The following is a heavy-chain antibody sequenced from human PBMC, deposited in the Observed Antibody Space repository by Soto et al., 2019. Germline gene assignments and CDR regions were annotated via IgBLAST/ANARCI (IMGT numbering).Heavy chain of an antibody. Sequence: GGSLRLSCAASGFTFSNFAIHWVRQAPGKGLEWVSGLSGSGASTYYADSVKGRFTIFRDNSKNTLYLQMNSLRAEDTAVYYCAKDGSSSVDSYYGMDVGGQGTTVTVSS. D-gene: IGHD6-6*01. V-gene: IGHV3-23*01. CDR1: GFTFSNFA. CDR3: AKDGSSSVDSYYGMDV. CDR2: LSGSGAST. J-gene: IGHJ6*02.